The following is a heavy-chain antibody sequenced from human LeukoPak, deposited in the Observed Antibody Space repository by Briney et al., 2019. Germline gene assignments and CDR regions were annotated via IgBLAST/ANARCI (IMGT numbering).Heavy chain of an antibody. V-gene: IGHV3-30*02. J-gene: IGHJ3*02. CDR2: IRDDGSNK. D-gene: IGHD3-22*01. CDR3: ARSSGYYYFYAFDI. Sequence: GGSLRLSCAASGFTFRTYGMHWVRQAPGKGLEWVAFIRDDGSNKYYADSVKGRFTISRDNSKNTLYLQMNSLRAEDTAVYYCARSSGYYYFYAFDIWGQGTMVTVSS. CDR1: GFTFRTYG.